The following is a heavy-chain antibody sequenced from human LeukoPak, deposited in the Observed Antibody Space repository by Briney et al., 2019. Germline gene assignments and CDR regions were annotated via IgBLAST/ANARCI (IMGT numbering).Heavy chain of an antibody. V-gene: IGHV2-5*02. D-gene: IGHD3-22*01. CDR1: GFSLSTSGVA. CDR3: AHSSHYYDSSGYSADN. CDR2: IRWDDAK. Sequence: SGPTLVNPTQTLTLTCTFSGFSLSTSGVAVGWIRQPPGKALEWLALIRWDDAKRYSPSLKSRLTITKDTSKNQVVLTMTNMDPVDTATYYCAHSSHYYDSSGYSADNWGQGTLVTVSS. J-gene: IGHJ4*02.